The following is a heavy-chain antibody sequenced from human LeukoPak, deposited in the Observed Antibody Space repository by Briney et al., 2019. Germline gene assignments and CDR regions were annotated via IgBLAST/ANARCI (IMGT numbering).Heavy chain of an antibody. CDR2: ISWNSGSI. V-gene: IGHV3-9*01. CDR1: GFTFDDYA. J-gene: IGHJ4*02. Sequence: GGSLRLSCAASGFTFDDYAMHWVRHAPGKGLEWVSGISWNSGSIGYADSVKGRFTISRDNAKNSLYLQMNSLRAEDTALYYCAKDVGIVGATFDYWGQGTLVTVSS. D-gene: IGHD1-26*01. CDR3: AKDVGIVGATFDY.